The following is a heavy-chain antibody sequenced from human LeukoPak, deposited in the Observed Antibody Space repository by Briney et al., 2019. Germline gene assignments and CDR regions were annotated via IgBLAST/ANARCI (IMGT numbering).Heavy chain of an antibody. Sequence: PGGSLRLSCAASIFTFSTYAMNWVRQAPGKGLEWVSSISSSSSYIYYADSVKGRFTISRDNAKNSLYLQMNSLRAEDTAVYYCARGGQQLVLEFDYWGQGTLVTISS. CDR2: ISSSSSYI. V-gene: IGHV3-21*01. J-gene: IGHJ4*02. CDR1: IFTFSTYA. CDR3: ARGGQQLVLEFDY. D-gene: IGHD6-13*01.